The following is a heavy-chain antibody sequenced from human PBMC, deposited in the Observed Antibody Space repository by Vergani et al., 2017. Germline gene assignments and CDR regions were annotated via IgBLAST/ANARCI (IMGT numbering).Heavy chain of an antibody. D-gene: IGHD3-16*01. CDR2: VDPEDGET. Sequence: EVQLVQSGAEVKKPGATMKISCTVSGYTFTDHYMHWVKQAPGKGLEWMGLVDPEDGETIYAEKFKGRVTIAADTSTDTAHLELNSLRSEDTAVYYCATPQTLITGGMKVWGQGTTVIVSS. J-gene: IGHJ6*02. CDR3: ATPQTLITGGMKV. CDR1: GYTFTDHY. V-gene: IGHV1-69-2*01.